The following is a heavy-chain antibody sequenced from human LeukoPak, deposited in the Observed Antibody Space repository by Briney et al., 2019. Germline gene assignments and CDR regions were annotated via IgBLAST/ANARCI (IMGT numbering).Heavy chain of an antibody. CDR3: ARDLLAVSDAFDI. CDR2: VSGSGGST. V-gene: IGHV3-23*01. Sequence: GGSLRLSCAASGFTFSSYAMSWVRQAPGKGLEWVSAVSGSGGSTYYADSVKGRFTISRDNSKNTLYLQMNSLRAEDTAVYYCARDLLAVSDAFDIWGQGTMVTVSS. D-gene: IGHD6-19*01. CDR1: GFTFSSYA. J-gene: IGHJ3*02.